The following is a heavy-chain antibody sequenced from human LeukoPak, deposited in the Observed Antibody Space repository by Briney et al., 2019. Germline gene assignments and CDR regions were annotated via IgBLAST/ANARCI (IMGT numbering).Heavy chain of an antibody. CDR3: ARDTRYYDSSGYYHPDY. D-gene: IGHD3-22*01. J-gene: IGHJ4*02. CDR2: IWYDGTNK. CDR1: GFTFSNYT. Sequence: GGSLRLSCAASGFTFSNYTMHWVRKAPAQGLEWVALIWYDGTNKYYADSVKGRFTISRDNSKNTLYLQMNSLRGEDTAVYYCARDTRYYDSSGYYHPDYWGQGTLVTVSS. V-gene: IGHV3-33*08.